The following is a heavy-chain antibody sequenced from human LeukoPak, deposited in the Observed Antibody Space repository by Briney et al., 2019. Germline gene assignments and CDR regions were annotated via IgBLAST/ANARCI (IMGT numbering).Heavy chain of an antibody. D-gene: IGHD7-27*01. CDR1: GFTFSSYW. CDR3: TRINWGIDY. J-gene: IGHJ4*02. Sequence: RGSLRLSCVASGFTFSSYWMHWVRQAPGQGLVWVSRITDDGSSPGYADSVKGRFTISRDNARNTLYLQMTNLRVEDTAVYYCTRINWGIDYWGQGTLVTVSS. CDR2: ITDDGSSP. V-gene: IGHV3-74*01.